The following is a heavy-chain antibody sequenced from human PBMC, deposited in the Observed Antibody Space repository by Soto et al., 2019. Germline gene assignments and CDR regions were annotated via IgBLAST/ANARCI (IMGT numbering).Heavy chain of an antibody. Sequence: PSETLSLTCIVSGDSISSGGYYWTWIRQHPGKGLEWIGYVYYSGSSFYNPSLRSRVTISVDASKKQFSLNLSSVTTADTAVYYCARGRGSFIWFDTWGQGTTVTVSS. CDR3: ARGRGSFIWFDT. CDR1: GDSISSGGYY. V-gene: IGHV4-31*03. D-gene: IGHD2-15*01. J-gene: IGHJ5*01. CDR2: VYYSGSS.